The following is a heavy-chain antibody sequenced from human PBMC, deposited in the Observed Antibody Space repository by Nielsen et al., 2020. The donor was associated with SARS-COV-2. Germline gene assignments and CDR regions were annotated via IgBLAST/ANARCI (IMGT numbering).Heavy chain of an antibody. V-gene: IGHV4-34*01. D-gene: IGHD6-6*01. CDR2: INHSGST. Sequence: WIRQPPGKGLEWIGEINHSGSTNYNPSLKSRVTISVDTSKNQFSLKLSSVTAADTAVYYCARDKIAARQSYYYYYMDVWGKGTTVTVSS. CDR3: ARDKIAARQSYYYYYMDV. J-gene: IGHJ6*03.